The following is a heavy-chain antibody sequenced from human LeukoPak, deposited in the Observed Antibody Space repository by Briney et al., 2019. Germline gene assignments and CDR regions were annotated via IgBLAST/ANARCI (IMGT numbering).Heavy chain of an antibody. CDR1: GDSIGSGDYY. CDR2: ISSSGST. Sequence: SETLSLTCTVSGDSIGSGDYYWSWIRQPAGKGLEWIGRISSSGSTNYNPSLKSRVTVSVDTSKNQFSLKLSSVTAADTAVYFCARGPYSYDSSGAFDIWGQGTMVTVSS. J-gene: IGHJ3*02. D-gene: IGHD3-22*01. CDR3: ARGPYSYDSSGAFDI. V-gene: IGHV4-61*02.